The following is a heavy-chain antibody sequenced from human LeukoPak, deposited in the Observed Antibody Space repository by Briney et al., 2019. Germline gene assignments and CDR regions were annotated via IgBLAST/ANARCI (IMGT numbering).Heavy chain of an antibody. CDR1: GFTFSSHW. CDR2: INSDGIST. CDR3: ARGGYCSGSSCSSPLAAFVI. D-gene: IGHD2-15*01. V-gene: IGHV3-74*01. Sequence: GGSLRLSCAAPGFTFSSHWMHWVRQVPGKGLVWVSRINSDGISTNYADSVKGRFTISRDNAKHTLYLQMNSLRAEDTAVYYCARGGYCSGSSCSSPLAAFVIWGQGTMVTVSS. J-gene: IGHJ3*02.